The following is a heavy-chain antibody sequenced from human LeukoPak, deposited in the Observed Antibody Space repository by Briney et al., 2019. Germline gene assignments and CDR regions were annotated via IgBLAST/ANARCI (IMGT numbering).Heavy chain of an antibody. V-gene: IGHV6-1*01. Sequence: SQTLSLTCAISGDSVSSNSAAWNWIRQSPSRGLEWLGRTYYRSKWYNDYAVSVKSRITINPDTSKNQFSLQLNSVTPEDTAVYYCARAALWFGELSASFDYWGQGTLVTVSS. CDR2: TYYRSKWYN. CDR1: GDSVSSNSAA. D-gene: IGHD3-10*01. J-gene: IGHJ4*02. CDR3: ARAALWFGELSASFDY.